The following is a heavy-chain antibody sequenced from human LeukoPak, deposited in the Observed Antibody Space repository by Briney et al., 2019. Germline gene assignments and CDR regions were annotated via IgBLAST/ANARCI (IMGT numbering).Heavy chain of an antibody. CDR3: ARGVSTSHSSGVAPAT. CDR2: IYSGGST. V-gene: IGHV3-66*01. Sequence: PGGSLRLSCAASGFTVSSNYMSWVRQAPGKGLEWVSVIYSGGSTYYADSVKARFTISSDISTNSVYLQMNSLRADDTAVYFCARGVSTSHSSGVAPATWGQGTLVVVSS. D-gene: IGHD3-22*01. J-gene: IGHJ5*02. CDR1: GFTVSSNY.